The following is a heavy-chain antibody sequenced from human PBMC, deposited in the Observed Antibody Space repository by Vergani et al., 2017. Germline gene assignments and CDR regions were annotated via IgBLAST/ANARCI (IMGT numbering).Heavy chain of an antibody. J-gene: IGHJ4*02. Sequence: QVQLVQSGAEVKKPGASVKVSCKASGYTFTSYGISWVRQAPGQGLECMGWISAYNGNTNYAQKLQGRVTMTTDTSTSTAYMELRSLRSDDTAVYYCARAFPYCSSTSCLFGDYWGQGTLVTVSS. CDR2: ISAYNGNT. D-gene: IGHD2-2*01. CDR3: ARAFPYCSSTSCLFGDY. CDR1: GYTFTSYG. V-gene: IGHV1-18*01.